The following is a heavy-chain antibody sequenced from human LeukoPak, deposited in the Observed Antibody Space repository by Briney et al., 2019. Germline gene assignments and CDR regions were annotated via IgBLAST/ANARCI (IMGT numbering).Heavy chain of an antibody. D-gene: IGHD1/OR15-1a*01. J-gene: IGHJ4*01. CDR2: IKNDGGNQ. Sequence: GGSLRLPCAASGFTFSSYAMSWVRQAPVKGLEWVGYIKNDGGNQYYADSVKGRFTISRDNSKNTLYLQMNSLSGEDTAVYYCAKEIRRGEHFDHWGHGTLVTVSS. CDR3: AKEIRRGEHFDH. CDR1: GFTFSSYA. V-gene: IGHV3-30*02.